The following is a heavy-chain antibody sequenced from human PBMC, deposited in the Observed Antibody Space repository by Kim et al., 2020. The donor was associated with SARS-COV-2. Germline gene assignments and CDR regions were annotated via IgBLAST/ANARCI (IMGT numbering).Heavy chain of an antibody. CDR3: ARVDVWYRGFDL. J-gene: IGHJ3*01. V-gene: IGHV4-4*07. D-gene: IGHD6-13*01. Sequence: NSSPSIKRRITMSVDTSKNQFSLKLSSVTAADTAVYYCARVDVWYRGFDLWGQGTMVTVSS.